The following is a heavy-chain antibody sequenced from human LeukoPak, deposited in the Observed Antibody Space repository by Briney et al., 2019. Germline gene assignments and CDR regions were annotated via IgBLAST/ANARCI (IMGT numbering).Heavy chain of an antibody. V-gene: IGHV1-2*02. CDR3: VRDRTKYCSSTSCPLDY. CDR2: INPNSGGT. J-gene: IGHJ4*02. Sequence: ASVKVSCKGSAYTFTDYYINWVRQAPGQGLEWMGWINPNSGGTNYAQKFQGRVTMTRDTSITTAYMELSRLRSDDTAVYYCVRDRTKYCSSTSCPLDYWGQGTLVTVSS. CDR1: AYTFTDYY. D-gene: IGHD2-2*01.